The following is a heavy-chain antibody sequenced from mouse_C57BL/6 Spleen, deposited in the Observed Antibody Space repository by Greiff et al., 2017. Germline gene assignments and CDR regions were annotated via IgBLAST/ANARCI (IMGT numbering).Heavy chain of an antibody. CDR3: ARSSITTVVGYFDY. J-gene: IGHJ2*01. CDR2: IHPNSGST. V-gene: IGHV1-64*01. D-gene: IGHD1-1*01. CDR1: GYTFTSYW. Sequence: QVQLQQPGAELVKPGASVKLSCKASGYTFTSYWMHWVKQRPGQGLEWIGMIHPNSGSTNYNEKFKSKATLTVDNSSSTAYMQLSSLTSEDSAVYYCARSSITTVVGYFDYWGQGTTLTVSS.